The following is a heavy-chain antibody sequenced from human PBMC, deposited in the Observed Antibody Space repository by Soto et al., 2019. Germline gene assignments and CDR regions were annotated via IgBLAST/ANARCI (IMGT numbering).Heavy chain of an antibody. V-gene: IGHV1-3*01. J-gene: IGHJ5*02. D-gene: IGHD3-10*01. CDR2: INPCNRNI. CDR3: ARDFGSP. CDR1: GYTFTSYS. Sequence: ASVKFSCKASGYTFTSYSLHWVRQAPGQMLEFMVWINPCNRNIKXXXKFQGRIXXTRDTSAITAXMELSXLISEDTAVYYCARDFGSPCGPGTLVTVSX.